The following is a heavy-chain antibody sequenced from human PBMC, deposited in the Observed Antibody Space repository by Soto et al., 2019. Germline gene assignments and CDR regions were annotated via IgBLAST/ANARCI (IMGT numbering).Heavy chain of an antibody. V-gene: IGHV3-73*01. CDR2: IRSKANSYAT. Sequence: GGSLRLSCAASGFTFSGSAMHWVRQASGKGLEWVGRIRSKANSYATAYAASVKGRFTISRDDSKNTAYLQMNSLKTEDTAVYYCTRLEAVAGYYYYYGMDVWGQGTTVTVSS. J-gene: IGHJ6*02. CDR1: GFTFSGSA. D-gene: IGHD6-19*01. CDR3: TRLEAVAGYYYYYGMDV.